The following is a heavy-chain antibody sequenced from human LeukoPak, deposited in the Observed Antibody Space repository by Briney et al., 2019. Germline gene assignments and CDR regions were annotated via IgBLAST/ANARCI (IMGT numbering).Heavy chain of an antibody. CDR2: IIPIFGTA. J-gene: IGHJ6*02. Sequence: RASVKVSCKASGGTFSSYAISWVRQAPGQGLEWMGGIIPIFGTANYAQKFQGRVTITADESTSTAYMELSSLRSEDTAVYYCARNMGRVTHYDGMDVWGQGTTVTVSS. CDR1: GGTFSSYA. V-gene: IGHV1-69*13. CDR3: ARNMGRVTHYDGMDV. D-gene: IGHD3-10*01.